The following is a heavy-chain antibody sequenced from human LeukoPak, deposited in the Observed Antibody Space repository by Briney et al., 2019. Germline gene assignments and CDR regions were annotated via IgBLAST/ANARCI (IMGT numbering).Heavy chain of an antibody. CDR2: IYSGGST. CDR1: GFTVSSNY. J-gene: IGHJ6*03. Sequence: PGGSLRLSCAASGFTVSSNYMSWVRQAPGKGLEWVSVIYSGGSTYYADSVKGRFTISRDNSKNTLYLQMNSLRAEDTAVYYCARDKTPRNYDFWSGPWDMDVWGKGTTVTVSS. V-gene: IGHV3-53*01. D-gene: IGHD3-3*01. CDR3: ARDKTPRNYDFWSGPWDMDV.